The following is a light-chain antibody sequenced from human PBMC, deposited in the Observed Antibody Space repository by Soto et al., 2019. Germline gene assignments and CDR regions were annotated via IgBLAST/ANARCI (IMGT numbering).Light chain of an antibody. CDR1: SSDVGYYNY. Sequence: QSVLTQPPSASGSPGQSVTISCTGTSSDVGYYNYVSWYQQHPGKAPKLLIYEVSERPSGVPDRFSASKSGNTASLTVSGLQAEDEADYYCSSYVGSYSLVFGIGTKVTVL. J-gene: IGLJ1*01. V-gene: IGLV2-8*01. CDR2: EVS. CDR3: SSYVGSYSLV.